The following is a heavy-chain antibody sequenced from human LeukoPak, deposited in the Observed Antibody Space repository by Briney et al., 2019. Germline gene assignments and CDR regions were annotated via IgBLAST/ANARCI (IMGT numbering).Heavy chain of an antibody. V-gene: IGHV4-39*01. D-gene: IGHD4-17*01. CDR2: IYYSGST. CDR1: RGSISSSSYY. Sequence: SETLSLTCTVSRGSISSSSYYWGWIRQPPGKGLEWIGSIYYSGSTYYNPSLKSRVTISVDTSKKQFSLKLSSVTAADTAVYYCARPVGPDYGDSSWGQGTLVTVSS. CDR3: ARPVGPDYGDSS. J-gene: IGHJ5*02.